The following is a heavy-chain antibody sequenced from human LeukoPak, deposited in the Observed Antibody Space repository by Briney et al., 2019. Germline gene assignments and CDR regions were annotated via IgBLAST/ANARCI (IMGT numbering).Heavy chain of an antibody. Sequence: ASVKVSRKASGYIFTAYYMHWVRQAPGQGLEWMGWIDPNSGDSNSAQRFQGRVTMTRDTSISTAYMELSRLRSDDTAVYSCARRDGYDAFDIWGQGTMVIVSS. V-gene: IGHV1-2*02. CDR1: GYIFTAYY. CDR2: IDPNSGDS. J-gene: IGHJ3*02. CDR3: ARRDGYDAFDI. D-gene: IGHD5-12*01.